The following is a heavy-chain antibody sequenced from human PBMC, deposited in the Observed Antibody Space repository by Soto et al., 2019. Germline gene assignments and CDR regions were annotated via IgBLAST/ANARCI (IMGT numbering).Heavy chain of an antibody. D-gene: IGHD2-15*01. CDR3: AKGGCSGVSCGWFDP. Sequence: EVQLLESGGGLVQPGGSLRLSCAASGFTSSDYAMNWVRQAPGKGLEWVSGISGSGGDTYYADSVNGRFTISRDNSKNTLYLQMSSLRADDTAVYLCAKGGCSGVSCGWFDPWGQGTLVTVSS. J-gene: IGHJ5*02. CDR2: ISGSGGDT. CDR1: GFTSSDYA. V-gene: IGHV3-23*01.